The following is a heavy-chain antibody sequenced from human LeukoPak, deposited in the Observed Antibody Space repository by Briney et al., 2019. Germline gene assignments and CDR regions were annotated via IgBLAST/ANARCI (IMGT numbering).Heavy chain of an antibody. Sequence: KAGGSLRLSCAASGFIFSDYYMSWVRQAPGKGLEWVSYISSSGGTIYYADSVKGRFTISRDNAKKSLYLQMNSLRAEDTALYYCTRACEGTGCQEGYFQHWGQGTLLTVSS. V-gene: IGHV3-11*01. D-gene: IGHD1-14*01. CDR2: ISSSGGTI. J-gene: IGHJ1*01. CDR1: GFIFSDYY. CDR3: TRACEGTGCQEGYFQH.